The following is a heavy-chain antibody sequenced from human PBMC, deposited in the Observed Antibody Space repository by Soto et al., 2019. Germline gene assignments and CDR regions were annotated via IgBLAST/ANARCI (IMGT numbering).Heavy chain of an antibody. J-gene: IGHJ4*02. CDR3: STCGGH. CDR2: IKTATEGGTT. V-gene: IGHV3-15*06. CDR1: GFSFNNAW. D-gene: IGHD3-16*01. Sequence: EVQLVESGGGLVKPGGSLRLSCAASGFSFNNAWMSWVRQAPGKGLEWVGRIKTATEGGTTNFAAPVKGRFTISRDDSKNMVSLQMDSLRSDDTAVYFCSTCGGHWGQGTLVTVSS.